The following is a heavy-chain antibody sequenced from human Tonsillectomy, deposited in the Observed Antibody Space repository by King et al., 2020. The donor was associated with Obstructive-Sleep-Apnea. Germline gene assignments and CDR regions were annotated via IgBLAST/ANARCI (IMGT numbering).Heavy chain of an antibody. V-gene: IGHV4-39*07. Sequence: QLQESGPGLVKPSETLSLTCTVSGGSISSSSYYWGWSRQPPGKGLEWIGSIYYSGSTYYNPSLKSRVTISVDTSKNQFSLKLSSVTAADTAVYYCAGDIVVVVAARNEMGFDYWGQGTLVTVSS. D-gene: IGHD2-15*01. CDR3: AGDIVVVVAARNEMGFDY. CDR2: IYYSGST. CDR1: GGSISSSSYY. J-gene: IGHJ4*02.